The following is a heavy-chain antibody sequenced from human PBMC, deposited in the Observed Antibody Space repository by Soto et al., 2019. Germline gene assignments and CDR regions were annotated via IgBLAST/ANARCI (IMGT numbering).Heavy chain of an antibody. CDR1: GFTFSSYD. CDR3: ARGPYGDYPDYGMDV. J-gene: IGHJ6*02. V-gene: IGHV3-13*01. CDR2: IGTAGDT. Sequence: GGSLRLSCAASGFTFSSYDMHWVRQATGKGLEWVSAIGTAGDTYYPGSVKGRFTISRENAKNSLYLQMNSLRAEDTAVYYCARGPYGDYPDYGMDVWGQGTTVTVSS. D-gene: IGHD4-17*01.